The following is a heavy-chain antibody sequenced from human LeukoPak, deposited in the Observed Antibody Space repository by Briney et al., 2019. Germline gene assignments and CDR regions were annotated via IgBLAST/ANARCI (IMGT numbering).Heavy chain of an antibody. D-gene: IGHD2-2*01. V-gene: IGHV3-48*03. Sequence: PGGSLRLSCAASGFTFSRYEMNWVRQAPGKGLEWVSYISRSASSIYYADSVKGRFTISRDNAKNSLYLQMNSLRAEDTGVYYCARDNCSSSSCYCDHWGQGTLVTVSS. CDR3: ARDNCSSSSCYCDH. CDR2: ISRSASSI. J-gene: IGHJ4*02. CDR1: GFTFSRYE.